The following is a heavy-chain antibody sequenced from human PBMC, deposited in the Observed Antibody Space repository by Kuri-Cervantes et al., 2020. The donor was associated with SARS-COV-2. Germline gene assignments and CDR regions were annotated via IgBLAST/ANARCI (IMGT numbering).Heavy chain of an antibody. CDR2: ISSSSSTI. V-gene: IGHV3-48*01. CDR3: AKDRFRELSYCMDV. D-gene: IGHD3-10*01. CDR1: GFTFSSYS. J-gene: IGHJ6*03. Sequence: GESLKISCAASGFTFSSYSMNWVRQAPGKGLEWVSYISSSSSTIYYADSVKGRFTISRDNSKNTLYLQMNSLRAEDTAVYYCAKDRFRELSYCMDVWGKGTTVTVSS.